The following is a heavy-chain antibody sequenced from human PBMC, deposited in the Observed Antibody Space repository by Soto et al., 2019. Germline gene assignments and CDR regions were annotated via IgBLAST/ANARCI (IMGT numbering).Heavy chain of an antibody. J-gene: IGHJ6*02. Sequence: GASVKVSCKASGGTFSSYAISWVRQAPGQGLEWMGGIIPIFGTANYAQKFQGRVTITADESTSTAYMELSSLRSEDTAVYYCARVLIRRYYYYYGMDVWGQGTTVTVSS. CDR2: IIPIFGTA. V-gene: IGHV1-69*13. D-gene: IGHD3-3*02. CDR3: ARVLIRRYYYYYGMDV. CDR1: GGTFSSYA.